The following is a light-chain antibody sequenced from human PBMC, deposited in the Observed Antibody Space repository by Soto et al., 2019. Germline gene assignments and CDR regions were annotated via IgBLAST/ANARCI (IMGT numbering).Light chain of an antibody. CDR2: EVT. CDR1: SSDVGAYNY. J-gene: IGLJ3*02. Sequence: QAVLTQPPSASGSPGQSVTISCTGTSSDVGAYNYVSWYQQHPGKAPTLMIYEVTKRPSGVPDRFSGSKSGNTASLTVSGLQAEDEAEYYCSSNPGSYNFVFGGGTKLTVL. V-gene: IGLV2-8*01. CDR3: SSNPGSYNFV.